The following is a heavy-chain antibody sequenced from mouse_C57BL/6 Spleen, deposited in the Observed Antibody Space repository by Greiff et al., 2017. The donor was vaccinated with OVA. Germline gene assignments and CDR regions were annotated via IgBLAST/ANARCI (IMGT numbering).Heavy chain of an antibody. CDR2: IYPSDSET. CDR1: GYTFTSYW. Sequence: QVQLQQPGAELVRPGSSVKLSCKASGYTFTSYWMDWVKQRPGQGLEWIGNIYPSDSETHYTQKFKDKATLTVDKSSSTAYMQLSSLTSEDSAVYYCAGDYDDAMDYWGQGTSVTVSS. V-gene: IGHV1-61*01. J-gene: IGHJ4*01. CDR3: AGDYDDAMDY. D-gene: IGHD2-4*01.